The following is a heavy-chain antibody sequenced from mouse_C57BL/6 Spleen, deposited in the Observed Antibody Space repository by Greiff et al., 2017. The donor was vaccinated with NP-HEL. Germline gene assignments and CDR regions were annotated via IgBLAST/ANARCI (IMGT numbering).Heavy chain of an antibody. CDR3: TRKGQFAY. J-gene: IGHJ3*01. CDR1: GYTFTDYE. CDR2: IDPETGGT. Sequence: VKLVESGAELVRPGASVTLSCKASGYTFTDYEMHWVKQTPVHGLEWIGAIDPETGGTAYNQKFKGKAILTADKSSSTAYMELRSLTSEDSAVYYCTRKGQFAYWGQGTLVTVSA. V-gene: IGHV1-15*01.